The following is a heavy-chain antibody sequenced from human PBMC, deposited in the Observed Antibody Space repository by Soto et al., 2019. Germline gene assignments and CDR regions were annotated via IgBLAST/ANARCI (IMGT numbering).Heavy chain of an antibody. D-gene: IGHD6-13*01. V-gene: IGHV3-30*18. Sequence: GGSLRLSCAASGFTFSSYGMHWVRQAPGKGLEWVAVISYDGSNKYYADSVKGRFTISRDNSKNTLYLQMNSLRAEDTAVYYCAKDGAAALVLGYYGMDVWGQGTTVTVSS. CDR2: ISYDGSNK. CDR3: AKDGAAALVLGYYGMDV. J-gene: IGHJ6*02. CDR1: GFTFSSYG.